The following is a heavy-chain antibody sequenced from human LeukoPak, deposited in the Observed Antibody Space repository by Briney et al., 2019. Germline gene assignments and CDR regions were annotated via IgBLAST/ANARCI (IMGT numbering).Heavy chain of an antibody. D-gene: IGHD2-8*01. CDR2: INPNNGGT. CDR3: ARDGYCSSGVCPDAFDI. J-gene: IGHJ3*02. CDR1: GYTFTDYF. Sequence: GASVKVSCKASGYTFTDYFIHWVRQAPGQGLEWMGWINPNNGGTNYAQKFQGRDTMARDTSISTVYMELSRLRSDDTAVYYCARDGYCSSGVCPDAFDIWGQGTMVTVSS. V-gene: IGHV1-2*02.